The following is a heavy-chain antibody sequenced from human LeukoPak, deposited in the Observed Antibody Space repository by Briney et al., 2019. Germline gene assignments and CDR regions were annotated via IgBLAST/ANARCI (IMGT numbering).Heavy chain of an antibody. J-gene: IGHJ4*02. CDR3: ARHPRGFGKYYFDY. CDR2: IYYSGST. CDR1: GGSISSYY. D-gene: IGHD3-10*01. Sequence: SETLSLTCTVSGGSISSYYWSWIRQPPGKGLEWIGYIYYSGSTNYNPSHKSRVTISVDTSKNQFSLKLSSVTAADTAVYYCARHPRGFGKYYFDYWGQGTLVTVSS. V-gene: IGHV4-59*08.